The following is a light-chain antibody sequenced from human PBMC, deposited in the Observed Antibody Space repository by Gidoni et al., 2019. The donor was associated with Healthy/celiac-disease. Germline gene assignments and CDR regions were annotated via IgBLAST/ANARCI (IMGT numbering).Light chain of an antibody. Sequence: IVLTQSPATLSLTPGERATRSGRASQSVSSYLAWYQQKPGQAPRLLIYDASNRATGIPARFSGSGSGTDFTLTISSLEPEDFAVYYCQQRSNWPPITFGQGTRLEIK. CDR2: DAS. J-gene: IGKJ5*01. CDR3: QQRSNWPPIT. V-gene: IGKV3-11*01. CDR1: QSVSSY.